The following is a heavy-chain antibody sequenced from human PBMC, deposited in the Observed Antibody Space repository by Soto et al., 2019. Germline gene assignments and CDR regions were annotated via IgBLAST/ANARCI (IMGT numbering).Heavy chain of an antibody. CDR2: TYYRSNWRH. D-gene: IGHD6-19*01. J-gene: IGHJ4*02. Sequence: SQTLSLTCAISGDSVSSNTAAWNWIRSSPSRGLEWLGRTYYRSNWRHDYAVSVKSRITVNPDPSKTHFSLQLNSVTPDDTAVYYCARGVAGSGFDLWGQGTLVTVSS. CDR3: ARGVAGSGFDL. CDR1: GDSVSSNTAA. V-gene: IGHV6-1*01.